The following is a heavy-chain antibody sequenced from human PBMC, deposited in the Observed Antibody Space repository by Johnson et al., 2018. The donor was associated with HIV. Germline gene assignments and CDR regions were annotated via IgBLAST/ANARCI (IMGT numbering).Heavy chain of an antibody. Sequence: QVQLVESGGGVVQPGRSLRLSCAASGFTFSRYAMHWVRQAPGKGLVWVANINQDGSEKYYVDSMKGRLIISRDNSKNTLYLQMNSLRAEDTAVYYCARGAGSSGWYFSSAFDIWGQGTMVTVSS. CDR1: GFTFSRYA. D-gene: IGHD6-19*01. V-gene: IGHV3-30*04. CDR3: ARGAGSSGWYFSSAFDI. CDR2: INQDGSEK. J-gene: IGHJ3*02.